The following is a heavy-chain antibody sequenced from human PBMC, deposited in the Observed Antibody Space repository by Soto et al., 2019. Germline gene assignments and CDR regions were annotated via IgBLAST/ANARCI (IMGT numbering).Heavy chain of an antibody. V-gene: IGHV3-23*01. CDR2: ISGSGGST. J-gene: IGHJ4*02. CDR3: AKQRADYGSGADTFYFDS. D-gene: IGHD3-10*01. Sequence: GGSLRLSCAASGFTFSGYDMNWVRQAPGKGLEWVSSISGSGGSTCYADSVKGRFIISRDNSKNTLYLLMNSLRAEDTALYYCAKQRADYGSGADTFYFDSWGQGALVTVSS. CDR1: GFTFSGYD.